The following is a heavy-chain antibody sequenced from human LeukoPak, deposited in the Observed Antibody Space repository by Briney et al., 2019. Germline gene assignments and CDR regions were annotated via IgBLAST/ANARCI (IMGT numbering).Heavy chain of an antibody. Sequence: GGSLRLSCAASGFTFSSYSMNWVRQAPGKGLEWVSSIISSSSYIYYADSVKGRFTISRDNAKNSLYLQMNSLRAEDTAVYYCARGIAAAGKALGWAFDIWGQGTMVTVSS. CDR3: ARGIAAAGKALGWAFDI. V-gene: IGHV3-21*01. J-gene: IGHJ3*02. D-gene: IGHD6-13*01. CDR2: IISSSSYI. CDR1: GFTFSSYS.